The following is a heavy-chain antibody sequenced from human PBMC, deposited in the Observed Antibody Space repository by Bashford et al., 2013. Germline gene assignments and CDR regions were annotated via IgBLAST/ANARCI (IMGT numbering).Heavy chain of an antibody. V-gene: IGHV1-69*13. Sequence: VASVKVSCNASGGTFSSYAISWVRQAPGQGLEWMGGIIPIFGTANYAQKFQGRVTITADESTSTAYMELSSLRSEDTAVYYCAREGVGATYNYWGQGTLVTVSS. CDR1: GGTFSSYA. D-gene: IGHD1-26*01. CDR3: AREGVGATYNY. CDR2: IIPIFGTA. J-gene: IGHJ4*02.